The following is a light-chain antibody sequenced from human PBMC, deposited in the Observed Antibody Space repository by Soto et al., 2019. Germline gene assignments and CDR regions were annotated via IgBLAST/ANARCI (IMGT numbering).Light chain of an antibody. CDR2: GAS. CDR1: QSVSNNY. V-gene: IGKV3-20*01. CDR3: QQYGSPGT. Sequence: EIVLTQSPGTLSLSPGERATLSCRASQSVSNNYLAWYQQKPGRAPRLLIYGASNTATGIPDRFSGSGSGTDFTLTISRLEPEDFAVYYCQQYGSPGTFGQGTKVDIK. J-gene: IGKJ1*01.